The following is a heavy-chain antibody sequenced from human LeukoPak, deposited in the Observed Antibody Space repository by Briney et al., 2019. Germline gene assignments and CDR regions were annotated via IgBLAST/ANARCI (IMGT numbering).Heavy chain of an antibody. CDR2: IIPIFGSS. CDR3: ARVTHTELSTWFDP. Sequence: ASVKVSCKASGGTFNNYAINWVRQAPGQGLEWMGGIIPIFGSSNYAQKFQGRVTITADESTTAAYMELSSLRSEDTAVYYCARVTHTELSTWFDPWGQGTLVTVSS. J-gene: IGHJ5*02. D-gene: IGHD5-18*01. CDR1: GGTFNNYA. V-gene: IGHV1-69*13.